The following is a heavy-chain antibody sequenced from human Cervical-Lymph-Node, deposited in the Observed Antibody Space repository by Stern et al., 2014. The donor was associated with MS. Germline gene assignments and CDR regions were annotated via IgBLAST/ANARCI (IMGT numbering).Heavy chain of an antibody. V-gene: IGHV4-39*01. D-gene: IGHD3-9*01. Sequence: VQLEESGPGLVKPSDTLSLICIVSGGPISSSSYYWGWIRQPPGKGLEWIANIYYTGRAYYNASLKGRATISLDTSKNEFSLKLKSVAAADTAVYFCARNDVLTGFSFASWGQGTLVTVSP. J-gene: IGHJ4*02. CDR3: ARNDVLTGFSFAS. CDR1: GGPISSSSYY. CDR2: IYYTGRA.